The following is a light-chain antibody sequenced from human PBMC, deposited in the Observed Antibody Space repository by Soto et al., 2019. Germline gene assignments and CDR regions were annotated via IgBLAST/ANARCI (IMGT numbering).Light chain of an antibody. CDR3: QQTDSVPPT. V-gene: IGKV1-12*01. J-gene: IGKJ4*01. Sequence: DIQMTQSPSSVSAFVGDTVTITCRASQGISSWLAWYQQKPGKAPKLLISAASSLQSWVPSRFSGSGSGTDFTLTISSLRPEDFATYYCQQTDSVPPTIGGGTKVEIK. CDR1: QGISSW. CDR2: AAS.